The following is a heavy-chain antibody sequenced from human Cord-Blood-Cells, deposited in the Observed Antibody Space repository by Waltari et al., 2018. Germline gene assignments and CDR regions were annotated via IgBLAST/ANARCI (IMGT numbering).Heavy chain of an antibody. CDR3: AGTGDVLDWFDP. J-gene: IGHJ5*02. D-gene: IGHD7-27*01. CDR1: SYY. Sequence: SYYWGWIRQPPGKGLEWIGSIYYSGSTYYNPSLKSRVTISVDTSKNQFSLKLSSVTAADTAVYYCAGTGDVLDWFDPWGQGTLVTVSS. CDR2: IYYSGST. V-gene: IGHV4-39*01.